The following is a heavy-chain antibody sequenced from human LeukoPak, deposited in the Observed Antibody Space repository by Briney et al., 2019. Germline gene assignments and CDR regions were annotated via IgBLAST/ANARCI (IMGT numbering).Heavy chain of an antibody. CDR2: ISASGGST. CDR1: GFTVSSNY. J-gene: IGHJ4*02. CDR3: AKVGAVDY. Sequence: GRSLRLSCAVSGFTVSSNYMSWVRQAPGKGLEWVSAISASGGSTYYADSVKGRFTISRDNSKNTLYLQMNSLRAEDTAVYYCAKVGAVDYRGQGTLVTVSS. V-gene: IGHV3-23*01.